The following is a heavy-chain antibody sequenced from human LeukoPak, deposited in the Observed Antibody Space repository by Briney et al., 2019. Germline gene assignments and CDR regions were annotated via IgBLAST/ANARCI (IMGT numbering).Heavy chain of an antibody. CDR1: GFTFSNYG. V-gene: IGHV3-30*18. D-gene: IGHD3-3*01. Sequence: GGSLRLSCAASGFTFSNYGIHWVRQAPGKGLEWVAVISYDGSNKYYADSVKGRFTISRDNSKNTLYLQMNSLRAEDTAVYYCAKDYDFWSGPTENWGQGTLVTVSS. CDR3: AKDYDFWSGPTEN. CDR2: ISYDGSNK. J-gene: IGHJ4*02.